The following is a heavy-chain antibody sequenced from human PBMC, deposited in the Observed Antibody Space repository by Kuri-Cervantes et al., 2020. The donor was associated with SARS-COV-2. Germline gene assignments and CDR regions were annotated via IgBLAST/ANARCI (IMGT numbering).Heavy chain of an antibody. Sequence: SETLSLTCTVSGYSISSGYDWGWIRQPPGKGLEWIGSIYYSGSTHYNPSLKSRVTISVDTSKNQFSLKLSSVTAADTAVYYCARRYGGHFHAVAAPGPYYFDYWGQGTLVTVSS. V-gene: IGHV4-38-2*02. CDR3: ARRYGGHFHAVAAPGPYYFDY. CDR2: IYYSGST. CDR1: GYSISSGYD. D-gene: IGHD6-19*01. J-gene: IGHJ4*02.